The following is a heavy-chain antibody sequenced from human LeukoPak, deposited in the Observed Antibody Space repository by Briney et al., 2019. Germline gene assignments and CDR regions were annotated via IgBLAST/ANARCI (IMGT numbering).Heavy chain of an antibody. CDR2: IYYSGST. CDR3: ARDRSALELEDAFDI. V-gene: IGHV4-59*01. Sequence: SETLSLTCTVSGGSISSYYWSWIRQPPGKGLEWIGYIYYSGSTNYNPSLKGRVTISVDTSKNQFSLKLSSVTAADTAVYYCARDRSALELEDAFDIWGQGTMVIVSS. CDR1: GGSISSYY. J-gene: IGHJ3*02. D-gene: IGHD3-3*01.